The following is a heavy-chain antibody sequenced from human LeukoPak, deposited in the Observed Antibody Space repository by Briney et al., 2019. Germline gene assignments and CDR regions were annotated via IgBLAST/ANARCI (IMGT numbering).Heavy chain of an antibody. D-gene: IGHD3-3*01. V-gene: IGHV4-59*01. CDR3: ARGDFCSKSNCYLRPMDV. J-gene: IGHJ6*03. Sequence: PSETLSLTCTVSGGSISDYYWNWIRQPPGKGLEWIGYIYYSGSTTYNPSLKSRVTMSVDTAKNQFSLKLRSVTAADTAVYYCARGDFCSKSNCYLRPMDVWGKGTTVTISS. CDR1: GGSISDYY. CDR2: IYYSGST.